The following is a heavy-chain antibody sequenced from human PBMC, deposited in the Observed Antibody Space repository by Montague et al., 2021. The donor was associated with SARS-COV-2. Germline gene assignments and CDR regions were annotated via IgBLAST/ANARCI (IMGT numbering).Heavy chain of an antibody. CDR1: GGSISSSSYY. CDR3: ARQGSGSYYNWFDP. CDR2: IYYSGST. D-gene: IGHD1-26*01. V-gene: IGHV4-39*01. J-gene: IGHJ5*02. Sequence: SQTLSLTCTVSGGSISSSSYYWGWIRQPPGKGLEWIGSIYYSGSTYYNPSLKSRVTISVDTSKNQFSLKLSSVTAADTAVYYCARQGSGSYYNWFDPWGQGTPVTVSS.